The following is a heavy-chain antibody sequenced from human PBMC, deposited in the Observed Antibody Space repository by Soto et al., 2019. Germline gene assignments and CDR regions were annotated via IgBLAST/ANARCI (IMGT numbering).Heavy chain of an antibody. CDR2: IIPILGIA. Sequence: SVKVSCKASGGTFSSYTISWVRQAPGQGLEWMGRIIPILGIANYAQKFQGRVTITADKSTSTAYMELSSLRSEDTAVYYCARVRVTMVRGVDYYYYGMDVWG. CDR1: GGTFSSYT. CDR3: ARVRVTMVRGVDYYYYGMDV. D-gene: IGHD3-10*01. V-gene: IGHV1-69*02. J-gene: IGHJ6*02.